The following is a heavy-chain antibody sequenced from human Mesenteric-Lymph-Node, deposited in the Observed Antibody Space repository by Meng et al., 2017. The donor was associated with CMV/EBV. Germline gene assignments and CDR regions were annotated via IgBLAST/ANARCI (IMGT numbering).Heavy chain of an antibody. Sequence: TVPGVSIRSSSYYWGWIRQAPGKGLEWIGSIYYSGTTYYNPSLKSRGTISVDTSKNQFSLKLSSVTAADTAVYYCSGHSSSHGNVDYWGQGTLVTVSS. V-gene: IGHV4-39*01. D-gene: IGHD6-6*01. CDR3: SGHSSSHGNVDY. J-gene: IGHJ4*02. CDR1: GVSIRSSSYY. CDR2: IYYSGTT.